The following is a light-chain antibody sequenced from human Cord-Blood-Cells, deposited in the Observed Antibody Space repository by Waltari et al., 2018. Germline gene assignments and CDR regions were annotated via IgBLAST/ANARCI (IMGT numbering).Light chain of an antibody. CDR2: DVS. V-gene: IGLV2-14*01. CDR3: SSYTSSSTYV. CDR1: SSDVGGYNY. Sequence: QSALTQPASVSGSPGQSITISCTGTSSDVGGYNYVSWYQQHPGKAPKLMIYDVSNRPSGVSNRFPGSKAGNTASPTISALQAEDEADYYCSSYTSSSTYVVGTGTKVTVL. J-gene: IGLJ1*01.